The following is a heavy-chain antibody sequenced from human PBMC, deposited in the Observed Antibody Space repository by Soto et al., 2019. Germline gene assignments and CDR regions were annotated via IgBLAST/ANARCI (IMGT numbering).Heavy chain of an antibody. Sequence: GGSLRLSCAASGFTFSSYAMSWVRQAPGKGLEWVSAISGSGGSTYYADSVKGRFTISRDNSKNTLYLQMNSLRAEDTAVYYCAKDPYYDFWSGYESEAFDYWGQGT. V-gene: IGHV3-23*01. CDR1: GFTFSSYA. D-gene: IGHD3-3*01. J-gene: IGHJ4*02. CDR2: ISGSGGST. CDR3: AKDPYYDFWSGYESEAFDY.